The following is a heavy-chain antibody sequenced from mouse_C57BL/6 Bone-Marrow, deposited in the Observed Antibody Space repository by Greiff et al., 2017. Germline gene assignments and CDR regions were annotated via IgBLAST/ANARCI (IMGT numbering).Heavy chain of an antibody. CDR2: ILPGSGST. D-gene: IGHD1-1*01. Sequence: QVQLQQSGAELMKPGASVKLSCKATGYTFTGYWIEWVKQRPGHGLEWIGEILPGSGSTNYNEKFKGKATFTAATSSNTAYMQLSSLTTEDSAIYYCARSPKYYGSSDWYFDVWGTGTTVTVSS. CDR3: ARSPKYYGSSDWYFDV. CDR1: GYTFTGYW. V-gene: IGHV1-9*01. J-gene: IGHJ1*03.